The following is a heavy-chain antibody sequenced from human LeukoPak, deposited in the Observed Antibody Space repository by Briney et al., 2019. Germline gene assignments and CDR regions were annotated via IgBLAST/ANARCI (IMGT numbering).Heavy chain of an antibody. CDR3: AKDRVARVTLGFYFAY. J-gene: IGHJ4*02. D-gene: IGHD2-21*02. CDR1: GFTFSNYA. CDR2: VSGSGTHT. Sequence: PGGSLRLSCAATGFTFSNYAMAWVRQAPGKGLEWISAVSGSGTHTYYADSVKGRFIVSRDNSKSTLYLQMDSLRAEDTAVYYCAKDRVARVTLGFYFAYWGQGSLVTVSS. V-gene: IGHV3-23*01.